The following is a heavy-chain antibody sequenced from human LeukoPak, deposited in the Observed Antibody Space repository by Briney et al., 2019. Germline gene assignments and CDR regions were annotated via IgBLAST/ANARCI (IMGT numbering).Heavy chain of an antibody. CDR1: GFTFSSYS. J-gene: IGHJ5*02. Sequence: GGSLRLSCAASGFTFSSYSMNWVRQAPGKGLEWVSYISSSSSTIYYADSVKGRFAISRDNAKNSLYLQMNSLRAEDTAVYYCARGNWFDPWGQGTLVTVSS. V-gene: IGHV3-48*01. CDR3: ARGNWFDP. CDR2: ISSSSSTI.